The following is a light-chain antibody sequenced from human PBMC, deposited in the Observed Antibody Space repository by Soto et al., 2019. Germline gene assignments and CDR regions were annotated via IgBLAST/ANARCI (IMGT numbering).Light chain of an antibody. V-gene: IGKV2-30*01. CDR2: RVS. CDR3: MQGTHPYT. CDR1: QSLVYSDGNIY. J-gene: IGKJ2*01. Sequence: EVVMTQSPLSLPVTLGQPASISCRSSQSLVYSDGNIYLNWFHQRPGQSPRRLIYRVSSRDSGVPDRFSGSGSGTDFTLKISRVEAEDVGVYYCMQGTHPYTFGQGTKLEI.